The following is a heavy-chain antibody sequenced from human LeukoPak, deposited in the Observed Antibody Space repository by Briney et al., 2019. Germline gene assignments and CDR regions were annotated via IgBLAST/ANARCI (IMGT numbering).Heavy chain of an antibody. CDR3: ARSPLSSYCTTTSCYPRHFDY. D-gene: IGHD2-2*01. J-gene: IGHJ4*02. V-gene: IGHV5-51*01. CDR2: IYPGDSDT. Sequence: GESLKISCNGSGYSFTSYWIGWVRQMPGKGLEWMGIIYPGDSDTRYSPSFQGQVTMSADKSISTAYLQWTSLKASDTAMYYCARSPLSSYCTTTSCYPRHFDYWGQGTLVTVSS. CDR1: GYSFTSYW.